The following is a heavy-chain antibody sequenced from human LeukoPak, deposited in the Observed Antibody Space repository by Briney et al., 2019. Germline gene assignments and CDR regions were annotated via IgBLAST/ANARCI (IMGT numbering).Heavy chain of an antibody. CDR2: INHSGST. J-gene: IGHJ4*02. CDR3: VGGYLTDGDLRY. CDR1: GGSFSGYY. Sequence: SETLSLTCAVYGGSFSGYYWSWIRQPPGKGLEWIGEINHSGSTNYNPSLKSRVTISVDTSKNQFSLKLSSVTAADTAVYYCVGGYLTDGDLRYWGQGTLVTVSS. D-gene: IGHD2-21*01. V-gene: IGHV4-34*01.